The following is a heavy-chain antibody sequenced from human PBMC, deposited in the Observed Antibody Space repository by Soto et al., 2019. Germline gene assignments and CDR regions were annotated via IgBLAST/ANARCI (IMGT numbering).Heavy chain of an antibody. V-gene: IGHV3-13*05. Sequence: PGESLTISCAASGFTFSTYDMHWVRQVPGKGLEWVSAIGSAHDPYYLGSVKGRFSISRENAKNSLYLQMNSLTTGDTAVYYCARAYLGRLPRRADYYYALDVWGQGTTVTVSS. J-gene: IGHJ6*02. D-gene: IGHD1-26*01. CDR1: GFTFSTYD. CDR2: IGSAHDP. CDR3: ARAYLGRLPRRADYYYALDV.